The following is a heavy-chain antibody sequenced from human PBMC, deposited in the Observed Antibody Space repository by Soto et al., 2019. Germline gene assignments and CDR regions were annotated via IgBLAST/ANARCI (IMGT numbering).Heavy chain of an antibody. CDR1: GFTFSSYG. CDR2: IWYHGSSK. V-gene: IGHV3-33*01. CDR3: ARDRDPGQWLTTNYFDY. D-gene: IGHD6-19*01. J-gene: IGHJ4*02. Sequence: QVQLVESGGGVVQPGRSLRLSCAASGFTFSSYGMHWVRQAPGKGLEWVAVIWYHGSSKYYADSVKGRFTISRDNSKNTLYLQMNSLRAEDTAVYYCARDRDPGQWLTTNYFDYWGQGTLVTVSS.